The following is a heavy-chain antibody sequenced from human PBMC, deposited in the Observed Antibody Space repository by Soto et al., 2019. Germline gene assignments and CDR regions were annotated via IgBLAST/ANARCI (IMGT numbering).Heavy chain of an antibody. CDR3: TAPGNQWSYGMDV. Sequence: GGSLRLSCAASGFTFSNALMSWVRQSPGKGLEWVGRIKSKTDGVTTDYAAPVKGRFTISRDDSKNTLYLQMNSLKTEDTAVYYCTAPGNQWSYGMDVWGQGTTVTVSS. CDR1: GFTFSNAL. V-gene: IGHV3-15*01. J-gene: IGHJ6*02. CDR2: IKSKTDGVTT. D-gene: IGHD2-15*01.